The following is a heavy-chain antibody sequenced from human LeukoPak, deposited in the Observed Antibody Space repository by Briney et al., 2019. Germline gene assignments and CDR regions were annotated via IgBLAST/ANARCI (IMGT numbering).Heavy chain of an antibody. D-gene: IGHD5-12*01. J-gene: IGHJ6*03. CDR2: IIPIFGTA. Sequence: SVKVSCKASGGTFSSYAISWVRQAPGQGPEWMGGIIPIFGTANYAQKFQGRVTITADKSTSTAYMELSSLRSEDTAVYYCARGGVARTYYYYMDVWGKGTTVTVSS. V-gene: IGHV1-69*06. CDR1: GGTFSSYA. CDR3: ARGGVARTYYYYMDV.